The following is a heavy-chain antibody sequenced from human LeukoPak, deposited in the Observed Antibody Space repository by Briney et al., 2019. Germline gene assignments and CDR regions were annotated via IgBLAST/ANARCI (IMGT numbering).Heavy chain of an antibody. CDR2: ILVGSGNT. D-gene: IGHD2-2*01. CDR3: ASDPPYTSSSAR. Sequence: SVTVSCKASGFTFTSTAVQWVRQARGQRLEWIGWILVGSGNTNYAQMFQERVTLTWDVSTSTAYMVLSSLRSEDTAIYYCASDPPYTSSSARWGQGTLVTVSS. J-gene: IGHJ4*02. CDR1: GFTFTSTA. V-gene: IGHV1-58*01.